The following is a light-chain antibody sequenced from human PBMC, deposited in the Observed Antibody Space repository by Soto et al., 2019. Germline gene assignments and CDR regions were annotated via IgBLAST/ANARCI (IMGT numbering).Light chain of an antibody. J-gene: IGLJ1*01. CDR3: QSYDRSLSGWV. CDR1: SSNIGAGYD. V-gene: IGLV1-40*01. CDR2: GNS. Sequence: QPVLTQPPSVSGAPGQRVTISCTGSSSNIGAGYDVHWYQQLPGTAPKLLIYGNSNRPSGVPDRFSGSKSGTSASLAITGLQAEDEADYYCQSYDRSLSGWVFGTGTKLTVL.